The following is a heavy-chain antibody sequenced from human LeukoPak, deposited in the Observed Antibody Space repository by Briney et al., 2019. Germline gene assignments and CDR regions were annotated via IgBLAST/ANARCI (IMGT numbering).Heavy chain of an antibody. V-gene: IGHV1-69*01. Sequence: SVKVSCKASGGTFSSCAISWVRQAPGQGLEWMGGIIPIFGTANYAQKFQGRVTITADESTSTAYMELSSLRSEDTAVYYCARALSRWIQLWSDAFDIWGQGTMVTVSS. J-gene: IGHJ3*02. CDR3: ARALSRWIQLWSDAFDI. CDR2: IIPIFGTA. D-gene: IGHD5-18*01. CDR1: GGTFSSCA.